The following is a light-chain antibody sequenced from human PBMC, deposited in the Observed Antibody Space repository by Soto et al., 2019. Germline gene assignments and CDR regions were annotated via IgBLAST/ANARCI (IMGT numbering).Light chain of an antibody. CDR2: VAS. J-gene: IGKJ1*01. CDR1: QTIRTY. Sequence: DIQMTQSPSSLSASVGDRVLITCRASQTIRTYLNWYQQKPGEAPKLLIYVASSLQSGVPPRFSGSGSGTDFTLTINGLQAEDFATYYCQQTYSSPRTFGQGTKVEI. CDR3: QQTYSSPRT. V-gene: IGKV1-39*01.